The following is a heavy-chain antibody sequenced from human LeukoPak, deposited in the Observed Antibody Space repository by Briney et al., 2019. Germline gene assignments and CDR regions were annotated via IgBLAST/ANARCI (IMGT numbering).Heavy chain of an antibody. J-gene: IGHJ6*02. D-gene: IGHD4-17*01. Sequence: GGSLRLSCAASGFTFSIYWMSWVRQAPGKGLEWVANIKQDGSEKYYVDSVKGRFTISRDNAKTSLYLQMNSLRAEDTAVYYCATDYGDYVFGYYSGMDVWGQGTTVTVSS. V-gene: IGHV3-7*01. CDR3: ATDYGDYVFGYYSGMDV. CDR1: GFTFSIYW. CDR2: IKQDGSEK.